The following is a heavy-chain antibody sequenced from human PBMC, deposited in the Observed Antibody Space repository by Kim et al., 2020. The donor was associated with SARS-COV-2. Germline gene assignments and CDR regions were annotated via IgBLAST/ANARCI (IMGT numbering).Heavy chain of an antibody. Sequence: GGSLRLSCAASGFTFSSYSMNWVRQAPGKGLEWVSSISSSSSYIYYADSVKGRFTISRDNAKNSLYLQMNSLRAEDTAVYYCARHWATYYYYGMDVWGQGTTVTVSS. CDR3: ARHWATYYYYGMDV. J-gene: IGHJ6*02. CDR1: GFTFSSYS. CDR2: ISSSSSYI. V-gene: IGHV3-21*01. D-gene: IGHD1-26*01.